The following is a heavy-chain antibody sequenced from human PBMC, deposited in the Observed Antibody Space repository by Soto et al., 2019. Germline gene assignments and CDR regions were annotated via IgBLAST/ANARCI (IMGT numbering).Heavy chain of an antibody. V-gene: IGHV3-23*01. CDR3: AKNCGGDCYTNFDY. CDR2: LSGSGGTT. Sequence: EVQLLESGGGLVQPGGALRLSCAASGFTFSSSAMSWVRQAPGKGLEWVSALSGSGGTTYYADSVKGRFSISRDNSQNTLYVQLTRLRVEKTALYYCAKNCGGDCYTNFDYWGQGTLVTVSS. J-gene: IGHJ4*02. CDR1: GFTFSSSA. D-gene: IGHD2-21*02.